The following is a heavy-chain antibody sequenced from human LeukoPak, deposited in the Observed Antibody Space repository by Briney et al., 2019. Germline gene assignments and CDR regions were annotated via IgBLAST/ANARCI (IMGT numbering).Heavy chain of an antibody. CDR3: AKGGPSSIVVVPAALG. D-gene: IGHD2-2*01. CDR2: ISGSGGST. J-gene: IGHJ4*02. CDR1: GFTFSSYA. V-gene: IGHV3-23*01. Sequence: GGSLRLSCAASGFTFSSYAMSWVRQAPGKGLEWVSAISGSGGSTYYADSVKGRFTISRDNSKNTLYLQMNSLRAEDTAVYYCAKGGPSSIVVVPAALGWGQGTLVTVSS.